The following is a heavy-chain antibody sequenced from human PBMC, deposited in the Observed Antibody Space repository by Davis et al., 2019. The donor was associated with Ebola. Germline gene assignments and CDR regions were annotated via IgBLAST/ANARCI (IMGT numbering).Heavy chain of an antibody. CDR3: ARWAGIPSGICFDP. Sequence: MPSETLSLTCTVSGGSISSYYWSWIRQPPGKGLEWIGYIYYRGSSHYNPSLKSRVTISVDTSKNQFSLKLSSVTAADTAVYYSARWAGIPSGICFDPWGQGTLVTVSS. J-gene: IGHJ5*02. CDR2: IYYRGSS. CDR1: GGSISSYY. D-gene: IGHD3-10*01. V-gene: IGHV4-59*12.